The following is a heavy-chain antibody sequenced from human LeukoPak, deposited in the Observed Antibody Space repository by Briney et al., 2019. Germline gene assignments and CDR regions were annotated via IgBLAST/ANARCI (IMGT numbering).Heavy chain of an antibody. CDR3: ARDRPAARDDAFDI. D-gene: IGHD2-2*01. Sequence: PSQTLSLTCTVSGGSISSGSYYWSWIRQPAGKGLEWIGRIYTSGSTNYNPSLKSRVTMSVDTSKNQFSLKLSSVTAADTAVYYCARDRPAARDDAFDIWGQGTMVTVSS. J-gene: IGHJ3*02. CDR2: IYTSGST. CDR1: GGSISSGSYY. V-gene: IGHV4-61*02.